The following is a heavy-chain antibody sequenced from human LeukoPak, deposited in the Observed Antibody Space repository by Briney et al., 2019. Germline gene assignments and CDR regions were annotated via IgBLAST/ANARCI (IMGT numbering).Heavy chain of an antibody. J-gene: IGHJ4*02. CDR1: GFAFDDYA. D-gene: IGHD1-26*01. CDR2: ISWNSGSI. Sequence: PGGSLRLSCAASGFAFDDYAMHWVRQAPGKGLEWVSGISWNSGSIGYADSVKGRFTISRDNAKNSLYLQMNSLRAEDTALYYCAKRHISGSFMDYWGQGTLVTVSS. V-gene: IGHV3-9*01. CDR3: AKRHISGSFMDY.